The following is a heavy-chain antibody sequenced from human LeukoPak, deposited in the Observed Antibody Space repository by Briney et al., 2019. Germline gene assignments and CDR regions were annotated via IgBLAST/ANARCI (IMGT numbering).Heavy chain of an antibody. D-gene: IGHD6-6*01. CDR2: ISSNGATT. CDR3: VKDRSIAAPNNDFFDS. Sequence: GGSLRLSCSASGFTSNRFYLHWVRQAPGKGLEFVSHISSNGATTYYADSVKGRFTISRDNSKNTLYPQMSSLRADDTAVYYCVKDRSIAAPNNDFFDSWGQGALVTVSS. J-gene: IGHJ4*02. CDR1: GFTSNRFY. V-gene: IGHV3-64D*06.